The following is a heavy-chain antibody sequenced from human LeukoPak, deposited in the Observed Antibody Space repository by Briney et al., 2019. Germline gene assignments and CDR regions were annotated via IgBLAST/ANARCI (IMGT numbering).Heavy chain of an antibody. CDR1: GFTFSSYG. V-gene: IGHV3-33*01. CDR2: IWYDGSNK. D-gene: IGHD4-11*01. J-gene: IGHJ4*02. Sequence: GGSLRLSCAASGFTFSSYGLHWVRQAPGKGLEWVAVIWYDGSNKYYAGSVKGRFTISRDNSKNTLYLQMNSLRAEDTAVYYCARGTVTTDYWGQGTLVTVSS. CDR3: ARGTVTTDY.